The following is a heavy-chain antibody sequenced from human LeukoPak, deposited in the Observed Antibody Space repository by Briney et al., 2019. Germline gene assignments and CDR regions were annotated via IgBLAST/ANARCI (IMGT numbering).Heavy chain of an antibody. CDR2: IKQDGSEK. D-gene: IGHD3-16*02. V-gene: IGHV3-7*03. Sequence: GGSLRLSCAASGFTFSSYWMSWVRQAPGKGLEWVANIKQDGSEKYYVDSVKGRFTISRDNAKNSLYLQMNSLRAEDTAVYYCAKDNHDYVWGSYRYRGSGPYWGQGTLVTVSS. J-gene: IGHJ4*02. CDR1: GFTFSSYW. CDR3: AKDNHDYVWGSYRYRGSGPY.